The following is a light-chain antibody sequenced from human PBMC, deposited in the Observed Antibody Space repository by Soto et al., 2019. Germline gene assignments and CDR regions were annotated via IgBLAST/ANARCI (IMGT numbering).Light chain of an antibody. V-gene: IGKV3-11*01. Sequence: VFLRSPATLSWSSGERGTLSCRDSQSVSRNFAWYQQNPGQAPRLLIFDASNRATGIPARFSGMWSWADFTLTISSLEPEDPAVYYCQQQRNRPLTVGGGTKVDIK. CDR2: DAS. CDR1: QSVSRN. J-gene: IGKJ4*01. CDR3: QQQRNRPLT.